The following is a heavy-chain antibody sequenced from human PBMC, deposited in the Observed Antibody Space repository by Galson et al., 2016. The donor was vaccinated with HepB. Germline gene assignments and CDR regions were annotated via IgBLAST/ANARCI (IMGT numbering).Heavy chain of an antibody. CDR2: INRAGSA. CDR1: GVAVSSNY. CDR3: AGGEGPLIVAVDAFDL. D-gene: IGHD5-12*01. Sequence: SLRLSCAASGVAVSSNYMGWVRQAPGKGLEWVSIINRAGSAHYADYVMGGRTISRDNSRNTPYLQMNRLRPDDSALYYRAGGEGPLIVAVDAFDLWGQGTMVIVSS. V-gene: IGHV3-66*02. J-gene: IGHJ3*01.